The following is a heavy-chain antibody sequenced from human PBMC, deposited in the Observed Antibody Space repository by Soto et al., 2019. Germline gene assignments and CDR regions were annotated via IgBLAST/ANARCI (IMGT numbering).Heavy chain of an antibody. Sequence: GGSLRLSCAAAGFTFSSYAMHWVRQAPGKGLEWVAVISYDGSNKYYADSVKGRFTISRDNSKNTLYLQMNSLRAEDTAVYYCARDRGSYYYYYYGMDVWGQGTPVTVSS. V-gene: IGHV3-30*04. J-gene: IGHJ6*02. CDR1: GFTFSSYA. D-gene: IGHD1-26*01. CDR2: ISYDGSNK. CDR3: ARDRGSYYYYYYGMDV.